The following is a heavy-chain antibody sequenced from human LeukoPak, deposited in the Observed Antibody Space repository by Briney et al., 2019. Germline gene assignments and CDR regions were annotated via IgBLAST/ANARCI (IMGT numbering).Heavy chain of an antibody. CDR2: IYYSGST. V-gene: IGHV4-31*03. D-gene: IGHD5-18*01. J-gene: IGHJ5*02. CDR1: GDSISSGVYY. CDR3: ARGYLGGYSYGRNNWFDP. Sequence: SQTLSLTCTGSGDSISSGVYYWSWIRQHPGKGLEWIGYIYYSGSTYYNPSLKSRVTISVDTSKNQFSLKLSSVTAADTAVYYCARGYLGGYSYGRNNWFDPWGQGTLVTVSS.